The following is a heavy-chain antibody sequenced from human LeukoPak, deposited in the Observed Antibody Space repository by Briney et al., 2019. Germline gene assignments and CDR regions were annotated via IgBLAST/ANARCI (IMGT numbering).Heavy chain of an antibody. CDR2: INWNGGST. V-gene: IGHV3-20*04. CDR1: GFTFDDYG. Sequence: PGGSLRLSCAASGFTFDDYGMSWVRHAPGKGLEWVSGINWNGGSTGYADSVKGRFTISRDKAKNSLYLQMNSLRAEDTALYYCARGGADSSSWYYYMDVWGKGTTVTASS. D-gene: IGHD6-13*01. J-gene: IGHJ6*03. CDR3: ARGGADSSSWYYYMDV.